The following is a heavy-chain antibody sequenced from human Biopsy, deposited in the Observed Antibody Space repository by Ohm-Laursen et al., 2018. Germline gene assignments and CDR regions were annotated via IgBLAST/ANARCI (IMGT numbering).Heavy chain of an antibody. V-gene: IGHV4-59*01. CDR3: ARGSSYGYDFDY. J-gene: IGHJ4*02. Sequence: SETLSLTCVVSDCSINSYYWNWIRQPPGKRLEWIGNIYYSGSTNFNPSLKSRVTISVDTSKNQFSLKLSSVTAADTAVYCCARGSSYGYDFDYWGQGTLVAASS. CDR1: DCSINSYY. CDR2: IYYSGST. D-gene: IGHD5-18*01.